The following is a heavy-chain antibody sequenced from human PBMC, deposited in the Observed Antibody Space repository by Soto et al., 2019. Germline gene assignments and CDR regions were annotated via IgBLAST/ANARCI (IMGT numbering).Heavy chain of an antibody. J-gene: IGHJ6*02. V-gene: IGHV4-61*01. CDR2: IYYSGST. Sequence: SETLSLTCTVSGGSVSSVSYYWSWIRQPPGKGLEWIGYIYYSGSTNYNPSLKSRVTISVETSKNQFSLKLSSVTAADTAVYYCARDMRKRNIVATIIYTYGMHXWGQGTTVTVS. CDR1: GGSVSSVSYY. D-gene: IGHD5-12*01. CDR3: ARDMRKRNIVATIIYTYGMHX.